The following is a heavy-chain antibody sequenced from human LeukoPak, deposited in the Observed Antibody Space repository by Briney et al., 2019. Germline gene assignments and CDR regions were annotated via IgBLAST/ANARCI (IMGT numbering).Heavy chain of an antibody. CDR1: GGSISSSSYY. D-gene: IGHD1-1*01. Sequence: ASETLSLTCTVSGGSISSSSYYWGWIRQPPGKGLEYIGYIYYTGSTNYNPSLKSRVTISGATSKNQFSLKLSSVTAADTAVYYCTRDNPGMTSTDTWGQGTLVTVSS. J-gene: IGHJ4*02. V-gene: IGHV4-61*05. CDR2: IYYTGST. CDR3: TRDNPGMTSTDT.